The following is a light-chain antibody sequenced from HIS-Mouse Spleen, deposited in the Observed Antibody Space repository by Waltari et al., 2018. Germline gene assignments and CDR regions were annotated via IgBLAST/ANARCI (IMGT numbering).Light chain of an antibody. J-gene: IGLJ2*01. CDR2: ECS. V-gene: IGLV2-23*03. CDR3: CSYAGSSTFEV. CDR1: SSDVGSYNL. Sequence: QSALTQPASVSGSPGQSITISCTGTSSDVGSYNLVSWYQQHPGKAPKLMIYECSKWPAVVSNRFSGSKAGNTASLTISGLQAEDEADYYCCSYAGSSTFEVFGGGTKLTVL.